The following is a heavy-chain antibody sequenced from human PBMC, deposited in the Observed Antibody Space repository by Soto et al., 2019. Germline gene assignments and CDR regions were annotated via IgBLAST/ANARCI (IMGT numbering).Heavy chain of an antibody. D-gene: IGHD6-19*01. Sequence: QVQLQESGPGLVKPSETLSLNCTVSGGPVSSYXXSXXRQSPGKGLEWIGYIYYSGSTNYNPSLKSRVTISVDTSKNQFSLELSSVTAADTAVYYCARGSSGWPPRLDYWGQGTLVTVSS. CDR2: IYYSGST. CDR1: GGPVSSYX. CDR3: ARGSSGWPPRLDY. V-gene: IGHV4-59*02. J-gene: IGHJ4*02.